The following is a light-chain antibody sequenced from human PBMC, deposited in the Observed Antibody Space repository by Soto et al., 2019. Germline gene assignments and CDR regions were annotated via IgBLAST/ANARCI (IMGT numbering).Light chain of an antibody. V-gene: IGLV2-14*01. Sequence: QSALTQPASVSGSPGQSITISCTRTSRDVADYSYVSWYQQHPGKAPKLIIYEVTNRPSGVSNRFSGSKSGNTASLTISGLQAEDEDDYFCSSYGSTPTRYVFGTGTKLTVL. CDR3: SSYGSTPTRYV. CDR1: SRDVADYSY. J-gene: IGLJ1*01. CDR2: EVT.